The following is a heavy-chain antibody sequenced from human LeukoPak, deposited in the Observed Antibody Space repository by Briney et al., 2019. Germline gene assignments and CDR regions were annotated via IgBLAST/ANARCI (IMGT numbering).Heavy chain of an antibody. CDR2: ISAYNGNT. D-gene: IGHD3-10*01. CDR3: ARDKPQNMVRGVPFDY. Sequence: ASVKVSCNASGYTFTSYGISWVRQAPGQGLEWMGWISAYNGNTNYAQKLQGRVTMTTDTSTSTAYMELRSLRSDDTAVYYCARDKPQNMVRGVPFDYWGQGTLVTVSS. J-gene: IGHJ4*02. V-gene: IGHV1-18*01. CDR1: GYTFTSYG.